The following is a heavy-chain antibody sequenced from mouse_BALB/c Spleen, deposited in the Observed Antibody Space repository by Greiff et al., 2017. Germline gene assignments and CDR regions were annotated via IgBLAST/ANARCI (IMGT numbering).Heavy chain of an antibody. CDR1: GYTFTDYW. Sequence: VQLQQPGAELVMPGASVKMSCKASGYTFTDYWMHWVKQRPGQGLEWIGAIDTSDSYTSYNQKFKGKATLTVDESSSTAYMQLSSLTSEDSAVYYGARSVWLRRYYAMDYWGQGTSVTVSS. CDR3: ARSVWLRRYYAMDY. V-gene: IGHV1-69*01. CDR2: IDTSDSYT. D-gene: IGHD2-2*01. J-gene: IGHJ4*01.